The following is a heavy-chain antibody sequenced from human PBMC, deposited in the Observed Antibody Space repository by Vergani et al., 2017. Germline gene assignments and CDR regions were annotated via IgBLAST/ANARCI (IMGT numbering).Heavy chain of an antibody. J-gene: IGHJ4*02. CDR2: IRSKANSYAT. CDR3: TRHGGGASDY. Sequence: EVQLLESGGGLVQPGGSLRLSCAASGFTFSSYAMSWVRQASGKGLEWVGRIRSKANSYATAYAASVKGRFTISRDDSKNTAYLQMNSLKTEDTAVYCCTRHGGGASDYWGQGTLVTVSS. CDR1: GFTFSSYA. D-gene: IGHD1-26*01. V-gene: IGHV3-73*01.